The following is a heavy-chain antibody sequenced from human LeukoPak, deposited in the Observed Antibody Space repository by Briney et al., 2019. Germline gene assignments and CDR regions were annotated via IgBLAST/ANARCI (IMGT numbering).Heavy chain of an antibody. J-gene: IGHJ4*02. CDR2: INPISGGT. V-gene: IGHV1-2*06. CDR3: ARERTLTSCYDY. D-gene: IGHD2-15*01. CDR1: GYTFTGYY. Sequence: GASVKVSCKASGYTFTGYYMHWVRQAPGQGLEYMGRINPISGGTVYAQKFQGRVTMTRDTSISTAYMELSRLRSDDTAVYYCARERTLTSCYDYWGQGTLVTVSS.